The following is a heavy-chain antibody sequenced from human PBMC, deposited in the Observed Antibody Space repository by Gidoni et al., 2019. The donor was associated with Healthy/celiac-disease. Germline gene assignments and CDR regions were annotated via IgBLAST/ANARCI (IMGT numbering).Heavy chain of an antibody. CDR2: IYHSGST. J-gene: IGHJ4*02. Sequence: QVQLQESRPGLVKPSGTLSLTCAVSAGSLRSSNWWSWVRHPPGKGLEWIGGIYHSGSTNYNPSLKSRVTISVDKSKNQFSLKLSSVTAADTAVYYCARLGLGYSYTASDYWGQGTLVTVSS. CDR1: AGSLRSSNW. D-gene: IGHD5-18*01. CDR3: ARLGLGYSYTASDY. V-gene: IGHV4-4*02.